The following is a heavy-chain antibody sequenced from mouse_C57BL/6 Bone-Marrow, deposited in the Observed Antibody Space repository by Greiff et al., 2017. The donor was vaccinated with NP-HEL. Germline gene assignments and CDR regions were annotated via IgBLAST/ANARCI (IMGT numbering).Heavy chain of an antibody. CDR3: ATYYSNYAGVDY. CDR1: GYTFTSYW. Sequence: QVHVKQPGAELVKPGASVKMSCKASGYTFTSYWITWVKQRPGQGLEWIGGIYPGSGSTNYNEQFKSKATLTVDTSSSTAYMQLSSLTSEDSAVYYCATYYSNYAGVDYWGQGTTLTVSS. CDR2: IYPGSGST. V-gene: IGHV1-55*01. J-gene: IGHJ2*01. D-gene: IGHD2-5*01.